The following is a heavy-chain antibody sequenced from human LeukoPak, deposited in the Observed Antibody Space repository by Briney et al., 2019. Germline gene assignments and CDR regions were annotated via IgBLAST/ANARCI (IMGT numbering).Heavy chain of an antibody. J-gene: IGHJ4*02. CDR1: GGSISSSSYY. D-gene: IGHD3-10*01. Sequence: SETLSLTCTVSGGSISSSSYYWGWIRQPPGKGLEWIGSIYYSGSTYCNPSLKSRVTISVHTSKNQFSLKLSSVTAADTAVYYCARGNVLLWFGELRSYYFDYWGQGTLVTVSS. V-gene: IGHV4-39*01. CDR3: ARGNVLLWFGELRSYYFDY. CDR2: IYYSGST.